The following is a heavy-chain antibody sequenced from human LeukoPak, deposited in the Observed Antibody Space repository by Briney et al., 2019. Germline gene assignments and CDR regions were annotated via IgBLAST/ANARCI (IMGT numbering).Heavy chain of an antibody. V-gene: IGHV1-46*01. CDR3: AREDTDYCSGGSCYAD. D-gene: IGHD2-15*01. Sequence: SVKVSCKASGYTFTSYYMHWVRQAPGQGREWMGIINPSSGSTSYAQKFQGRVTMTRDTSTSTAYMELSSLRSEDTAVYYCAREDTDYCSGGSCYADWGQGTLVTVSS. J-gene: IGHJ4*02. CDR1: GYTFTSYY. CDR2: INPSSGST.